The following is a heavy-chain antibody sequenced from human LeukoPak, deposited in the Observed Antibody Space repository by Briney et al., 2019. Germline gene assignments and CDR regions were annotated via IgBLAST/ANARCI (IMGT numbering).Heavy chain of an antibody. V-gene: IGHV3-23*01. CDR3: ARDGEPRLDWYFDF. J-gene: IGHJ2*01. CDR2: ISGSGGST. CDR1: GFTFFSYP. Sequence: GGSLRLSCAASGFTFFSYPMNWVRQAPGKGLEWVSAISGSGGSTYYADSVKGRLTISRDNPKHTLYLQMNSLRAEDTAVYYCARDGEPRLDWYFDFWGRGTLVTVSS. D-gene: IGHD2-21*01.